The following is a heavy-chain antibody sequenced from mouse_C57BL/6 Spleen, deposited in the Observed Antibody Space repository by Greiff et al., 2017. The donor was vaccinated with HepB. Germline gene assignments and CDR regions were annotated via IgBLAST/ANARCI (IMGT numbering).Heavy chain of an antibody. CDR1: GYTFTSYW. J-gene: IGHJ4*01. CDR2: IHPSDSDT. CDR3: ARLDSAVYRYAMGC. V-gene: IGHV1-74*01. D-gene: IGHD3-2*02. Sequence: VQLQQPGAELVKPGASVKVSCKASGYTFTSYWMHWVKQRPGQGLEWIGRIHPSDSDTNYNQKFKGKATLTVDKSSSTAYMQLSSLTSEDSAVYYCARLDSAVYRYAMGCWCDGTSATVSP.